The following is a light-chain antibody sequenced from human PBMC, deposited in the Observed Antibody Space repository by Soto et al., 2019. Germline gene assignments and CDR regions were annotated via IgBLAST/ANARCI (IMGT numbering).Light chain of an antibody. CDR2: GAS. J-gene: IGKJ3*01. CDR1: QSVGFN. Sequence: ETVVTQSPVALSVSPGEGATLSCRTSQSVGFNLAWYQQKPGQAPRPLIYGASTRITGVPARFSGSGSGTEFTLTIASLQSDDFAVYYCQQRSNWPLVTFGPGTRVDV. CDR3: QQRSNWPLVT. V-gene: IGKV3-15*01.